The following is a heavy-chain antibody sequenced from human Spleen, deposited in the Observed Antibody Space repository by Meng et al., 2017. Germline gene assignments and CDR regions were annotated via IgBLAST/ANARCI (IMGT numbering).Heavy chain of an antibody. D-gene: IGHD6-19*01. V-gene: IGHV3-48*03. J-gene: IGHJ6*02. Sequence: GESLKISCAASGFTFSSYEMNWVRQAPGKGLEWVSYISSSGSTIYYADSVKGRFTISRDNAKNSLYLQMNSLRAEDTAVYNCARVSKQWLVDYYYGMDVWGQGTTVTVSS. CDR1: GFTFSSYE. CDR3: ARVSKQWLVDYYYGMDV. CDR2: ISSSGSTI.